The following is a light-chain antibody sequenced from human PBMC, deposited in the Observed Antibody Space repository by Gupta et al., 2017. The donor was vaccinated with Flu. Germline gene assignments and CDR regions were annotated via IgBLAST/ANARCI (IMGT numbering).Light chain of an antibody. CDR2: NNN. V-gene: IGLV1-44*01. CDR1: SSNIGSNI. CDR3: AAWDDSLNVL. J-gene: IGLJ3*02. Sequence: QSVLTQPPSASWTPGQRVTISCSGSSSNIGSNIVNWYQQRPGTAPKLLIYNNNQRPPGVPVRFSGSKAGTSASLAISGLQSEDEADYYCAAWDDSLNVLFGGGTKLTVL.